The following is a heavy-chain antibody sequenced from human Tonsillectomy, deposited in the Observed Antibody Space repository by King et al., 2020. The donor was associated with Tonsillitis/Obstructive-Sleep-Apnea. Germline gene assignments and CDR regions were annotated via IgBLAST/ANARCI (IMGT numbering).Heavy chain of an antibody. CDR1: GFTFSSYA. CDR3: WRGGGNDYGDYPMDV. V-gene: IGHV3-30*04. Sequence: VQLVESGGGVVQPGRSLRLSCAASGFTFSSYAMYWVRQAPGKGLEWVAVISYDGSIKYYADSVKGRFTNSRDNSKNTLYLQMNSLRAEDTAVYYCWRGGGNDYGDYPMDVWGKGTTVTVSS. CDR2: ISYDGSIK. D-gene: IGHD4-17*01. J-gene: IGHJ6*03.